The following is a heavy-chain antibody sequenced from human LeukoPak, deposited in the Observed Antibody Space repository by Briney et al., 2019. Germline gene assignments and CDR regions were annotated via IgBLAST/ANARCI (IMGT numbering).Heavy chain of an antibody. Sequence: SGGSLRLSCAASGFTFSSYAMSWVRQAPGKGLEWVSAISGSGSNTYYADSVKGRFTISRDNSKNTLYLQMNSLRAEDTAVYYCAKSGPVYSSGWYDYWGQGALVTVSS. CDR3: AKSGPVYSSGWYDY. CDR1: GFTFSSYA. CDR2: ISGSGSNT. V-gene: IGHV3-23*01. D-gene: IGHD6-19*01. J-gene: IGHJ4*02.